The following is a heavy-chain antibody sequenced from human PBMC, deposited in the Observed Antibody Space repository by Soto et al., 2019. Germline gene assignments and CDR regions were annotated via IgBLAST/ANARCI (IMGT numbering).Heavy chain of an antibody. V-gene: IGHV3-30-3*01. CDR2: ISYDGINK. Sequence: QVQLVESGGGVVQPGRSLRLSCAASGFTFSSYAMHWVRQAPGKGLEWVAVISYDGINKYYADSVKGRFTISRDNSKNTLYLQMNSLRAEDTAVYYCARDGYSSGWTGGHFDYWGQGTLVTVSS. CDR3: ARDGYSSGWTGGHFDY. J-gene: IGHJ4*02. D-gene: IGHD6-19*01. CDR1: GFTFSSYA.